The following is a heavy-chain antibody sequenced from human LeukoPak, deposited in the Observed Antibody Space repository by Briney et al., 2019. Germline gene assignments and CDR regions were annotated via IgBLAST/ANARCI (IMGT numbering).Heavy chain of an antibody. J-gene: IGHJ4*02. CDR2: IYYSGTP. CDR1: GGSISSYY. CDR3: ARKRGSSYGSFDY. D-gene: IGHD5-18*01. Sequence: SETLSLTCTVSGGSISSYYWSWIRQPPGKGLEWIGYIYYSGTPHYSPSLKSRVTISLDTSKSQFSLNLSSVTAADTAAYYCARKRGSSYGSFDYWGQGSLVTVSS. V-gene: IGHV4-59*01.